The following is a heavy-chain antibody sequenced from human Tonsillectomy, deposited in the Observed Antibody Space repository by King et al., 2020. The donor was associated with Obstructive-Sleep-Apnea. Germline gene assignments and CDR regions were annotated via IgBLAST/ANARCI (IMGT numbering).Heavy chain of an antibody. CDR1: GFIVSSNY. D-gene: IGHD1-26*01. V-gene: IGHV3-66*01. CDR2: IYSGGAT. Sequence: VQLVESGGGLVQPGGSLRLSCAASGFIVSSNYMSWVRQAPGEGLEWVSVIYSGGATYYADSVKGRFTISRDNSKNTLHLQMNSLRAEDTAVYYCASVVGAFVYWGQGTLVTVSS. CDR3: ASVVGAFVY. J-gene: IGHJ4*02.